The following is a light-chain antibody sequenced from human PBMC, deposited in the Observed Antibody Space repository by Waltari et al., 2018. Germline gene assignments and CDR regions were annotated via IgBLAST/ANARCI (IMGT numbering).Light chain of an antibody. CDR2: SAS. CDR3: QQSWDAPRT. Sequence: DVQMTQSPSSLSASVGDRVTINCRARQRIGYHLNWYQRQPGRGPRLLIYSASILERGVPSRFSGSGYGTDFTLTISGLQPDDFGTYFCQQSWDAPRTFGQGTKVEIK. CDR1: QRIGYH. V-gene: IGKV1-39*01. J-gene: IGKJ1*01.